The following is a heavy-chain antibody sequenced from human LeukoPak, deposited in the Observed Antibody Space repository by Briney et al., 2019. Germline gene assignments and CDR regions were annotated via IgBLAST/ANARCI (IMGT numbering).Heavy chain of an antibody. CDR2: IYYSGNT. D-gene: IGHD5-18*01. CDR3: ARGRVDTAMVDY. CDR1: GGSISSSSYY. J-gene: IGHJ4*02. Sequence: SETLSLTCTVSGGSISSSSYYWGWIRQPPGKGLEWIGSIYYSGNTYYNPSLKSRVAISVDTSKNQFSLKLSSVTAADTAVYYCARGRVDTAMVDYWGQGTLVTVSS. V-gene: IGHV4-39*07.